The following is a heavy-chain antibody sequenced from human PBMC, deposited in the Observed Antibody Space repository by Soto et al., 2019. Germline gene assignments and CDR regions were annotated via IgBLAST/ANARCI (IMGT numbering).Heavy chain of an antibody. J-gene: IGHJ4*02. Sequence: EVQLLESGGGLVQPGGSLRLSCAASGFTFSSYAMSWVRQAPGKGLEWVSAISGSGGSTYYADSVKGRFTISRDNSKNTRYLQMKSLRVEDTDVDYCAKAPGSMIVVVIPHFDYWGQGTLVTVSS. CDR1: GFTFSSYA. CDR2: ISGSGGST. CDR3: AKAPGSMIVVVIPHFDY. V-gene: IGHV3-23*01. D-gene: IGHD3-22*01.